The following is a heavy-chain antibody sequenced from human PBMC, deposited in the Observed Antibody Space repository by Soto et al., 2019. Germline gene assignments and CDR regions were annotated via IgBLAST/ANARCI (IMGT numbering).Heavy chain of an antibody. J-gene: IGHJ4*02. Sequence: QVQLVESGGGVVQPGRSLRLSCAVSGFTFSSHAMHWVRQAPGKGLEWVALIYSDGNNKYYADSVKGRFTTSRDNSTNTMDLHMNSLRVEDTAVYYCARDDEGGSDCDLGYWGEGALVTVSS. CDR3: ARDDEGGSDCDLGY. CDR2: IYSDGNNK. V-gene: IGHV3-30-3*01. CDR1: GFTFSSHA. D-gene: IGHD1-26*01.